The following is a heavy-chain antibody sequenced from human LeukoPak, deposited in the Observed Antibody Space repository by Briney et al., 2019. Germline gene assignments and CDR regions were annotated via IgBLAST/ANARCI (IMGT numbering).Heavy chain of an antibody. CDR3: ARGLVRGVIPYYFDY. J-gene: IGHJ4*02. Sequence: SETLSLTCTVSGGSISSSSYYWGWIRQPPGKGLKWIGSIYYSGSTYYNPSLKSRVTISLDTSKNQFSLKLSSVTAADTAVYYCARGLVRGVIPYYFDYWGQGTLVTVSS. V-gene: IGHV4-39*07. CDR1: GGSISSSSYY. CDR2: IYYSGST. D-gene: IGHD3-10*01.